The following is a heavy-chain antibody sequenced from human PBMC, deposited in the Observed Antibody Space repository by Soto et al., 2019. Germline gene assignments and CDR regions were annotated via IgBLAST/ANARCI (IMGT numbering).Heavy chain of an antibody. CDR1: GFTFSSYG. D-gene: IGHD5-12*01. CDR2: ISYDGSNK. CDR3: AKDRRYSGYDFRYYHYGMDV. Sequence: QVQLVESGGGVVQPGRSLRLSCAASGFTFSSYGMHWVRQAPGKGLEWVAVISYDGSNKYYADSVKGRFTISRDNSKNTLYMQMISLRAEDTAVYYCAKDRRYSGYDFRYYHYGMDVWGQGTTVTVSS. V-gene: IGHV3-30*18. J-gene: IGHJ6*02.